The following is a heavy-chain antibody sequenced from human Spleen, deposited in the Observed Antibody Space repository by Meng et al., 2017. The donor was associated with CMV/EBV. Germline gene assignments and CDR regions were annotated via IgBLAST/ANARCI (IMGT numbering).Heavy chain of an antibody. D-gene: IGHD3-3*01. V-gene: IGHV4-34*01. CDR3: ARGWRTYSDFWTGYYRPRPNSYHFDY. CDR2: INHDGST. J-gene: IGHJ4*02. Sequence: SWIRQPPGKGLQWIGEINHDGSTKYNPSLKSRITVSVDTSKNQFSLKLSSVTAADTAVYYCARGWRTYSDFWTGYYRPRPNSYHFDYWGQGTLVTVSS.